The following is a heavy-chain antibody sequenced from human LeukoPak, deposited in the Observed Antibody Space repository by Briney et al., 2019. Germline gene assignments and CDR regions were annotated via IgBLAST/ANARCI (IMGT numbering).Heavy chain of an antibody. Sequence: PGGSLRLSCAASGFTFSTYWMHWVRQAPGKGLVWVSRIDSDGGSTSYADSVKGRFTISRDNAKNTLYLQMNSLRAEDTAVYYCARLISRPNDYWGQGTLVTVSS. CDR1: GFTFSTYW. J-gene: IGHJ4*02. V-gene: IGHV3-74*01. D-gene: IGHD2-21*01. CDR2: IDSDGGST. CDR3: ARLISRPNDY.